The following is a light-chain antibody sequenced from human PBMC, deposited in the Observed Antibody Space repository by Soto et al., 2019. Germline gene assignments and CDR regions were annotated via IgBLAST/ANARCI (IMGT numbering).Light chain of an antibody. CDR3: IQALQSPST. CDR2: LVS. J-gene: IGKJ2*01. Sequence: DIVMTQSPLSLPVTPGEPASISCRSSQSLLHSNGYNYLAWYLQKPGQSPQLLIYLVSNRASGVPDRFSGSGSGTDFTLKIISVETDDFGVYYCIQALQSPSTFGLGTKVEIK. CDR1: QSLLHSNGYNY. V-gene: IGKV2-28*01.